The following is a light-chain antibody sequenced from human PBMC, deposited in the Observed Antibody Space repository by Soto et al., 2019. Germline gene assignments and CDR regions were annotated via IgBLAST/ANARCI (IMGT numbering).Light chain of an antibody. Sequence: DIQMTPSPSTLSASVEDRVTITCRASQTISNWLAWYQQQPGKAPKLLISGASTLESGVPSRFSGSGSVTEFTLTISSLQPDDFATYYCQQYHSYSTFGQGTKVDIK. CDR1: QTISNW. CDR3: QQYHSYST. V-gene: IGKV1-5*01. CDR2: GAS. J-gene: IGKJ1*01.